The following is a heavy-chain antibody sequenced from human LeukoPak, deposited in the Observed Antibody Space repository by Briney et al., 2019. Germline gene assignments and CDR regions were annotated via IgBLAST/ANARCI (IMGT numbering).Heavy chain of an antibody. J-gene: IGHJ5*02. CDR3: ARDPGTTGEVKFDP. CDR2: IFYSGTT. Sequence: PSETLSLTCTVSGGSISSYYWSWIRQPPGKGLEWIGFIFYSGTTNYNPSLKSRVTISVDTSKNQFSLKLSSVTAADTAVYYCARDPGTTGEVKFDPWGQGTLVTVSS. V-gene: IGHV4-59*12. CDR1: GGSISSYY. D-gene: IGHD4-17*01.